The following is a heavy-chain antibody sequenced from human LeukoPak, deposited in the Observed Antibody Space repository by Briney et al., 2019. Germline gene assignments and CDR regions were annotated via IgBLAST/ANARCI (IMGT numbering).Heavy chain of an antibody. J-gene: IGHJ4*02. CDR3: ARDGDYYGSGIDY. CDR2: IIPIFGTA. CDR1: GGTFSSYA. D-gene: IGHD3-10*01. V-gene: IGHV1-69*06. Sequence: GASVKVSCKASGGTFSSYAISWVRQAPGQGLEWMGGIIPIFGTANYAQKFQGRVTITADKSASTAYMELSSLRSEDTAVYYCARDGDYYGSGIDYWGQGTLVTVSS.